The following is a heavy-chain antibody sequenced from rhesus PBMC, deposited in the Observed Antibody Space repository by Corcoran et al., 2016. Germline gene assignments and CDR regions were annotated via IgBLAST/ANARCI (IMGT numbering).Heavy chain of an antibody. CDR1: GGSISSNY. J-gene: IGHJ4*01. CDR3: ARVMWELLDY. D-gene: IGHD1-44*02. CDR2: IYGRCSRP. V-gene: IGHV4-169*01. Sequence: QLQLQESGPGLVKPSETLSVTCAVSGGSISSNYWSWIRQPPGKGLEWIGRIYGRCSRPNYHPPLKSRVPRSVDTAKNQLSLKLGSVTAADTAVYYCARVMWELLDYWGQGVLVTVSS.